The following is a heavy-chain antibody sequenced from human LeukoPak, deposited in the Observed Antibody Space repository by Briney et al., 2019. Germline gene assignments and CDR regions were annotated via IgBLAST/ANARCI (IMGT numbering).Heavy chain of an antibody. CDR3: TTDQYGDYC. V-gene: IGHV3-15*01. Sequence: GGSLRLSCAASGFTFSNVWKSWVRQAPGKGLEWVGRIKSKTDGETTDYAAPVKGRFTISRDDSKNTLYLQMNSLKTEDTAVYYCTTDQYGDYCWGRGTLVTVSS. J-gene: IGHJ4*02. D-gene: IGHD4-17*01. CDR2: IKSKTDGETT. CDR1: GFTFSNVW.